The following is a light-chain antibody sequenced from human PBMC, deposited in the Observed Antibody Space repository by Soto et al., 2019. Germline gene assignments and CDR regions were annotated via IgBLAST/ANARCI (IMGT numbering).Light chain of an antibody. J-gene: IGKJ5*01. CDR3: QQYNNWPRGT. CDR1: QSVGNN. V-gene: IGKV3D-15*01. Sequence: EIVLTQSPCTLSLSPGERATLSCRASQSVGNNYLAWYQQKPGQAPRLLIYTASIRATGIPDRFSGSGSGTEFTLAISSLQSEDFAVYYCQQYNNWPRGTFGQGTRLEIK. CDR2: TAS.